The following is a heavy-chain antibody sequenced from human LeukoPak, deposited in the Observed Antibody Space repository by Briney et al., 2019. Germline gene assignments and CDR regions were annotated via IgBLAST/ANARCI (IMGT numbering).Heavy chain of an antibody. CDR3: ARTYGSGSYAVY. V-gene: IGHV1-2*02. D-gene: IGHD3-10*01. CDR1: GYTFTGYY. J-gene: IGHJ4*02. Sequence: SVTVSCKASGYTFTGYYMHWVRQAPGQGLEWMGWINPNSGGTNYAQKFQGRVTMTRDTSITTAYMELSRLRSDDTAMYYCARTYGSGSYAVYWGQGTLVTVSS. CDR2: INPNSGGT.